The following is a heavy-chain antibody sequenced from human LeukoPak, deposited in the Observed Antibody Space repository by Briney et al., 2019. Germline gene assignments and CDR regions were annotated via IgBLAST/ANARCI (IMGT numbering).Heavy chain of an antibody. CDR2: ISHTGSLI. J-gene: IGHJ1*01. V-gene: IGHV3-48*03. CDR3: SSYCSDGTCYGYFHH. Sequence: PGGSLRLSCAASGFTSNPSELSWVRQAPGKGLEWISYISHTGSLIYYADSVKGRFTISRDNTKNLLYLQMNSLRVEDTGIYYCSSYCSDGTCYGYFHHWGQGTLVSVSS. D-gene: IGHD2-15*01. CDR1: GFTSNPSE.